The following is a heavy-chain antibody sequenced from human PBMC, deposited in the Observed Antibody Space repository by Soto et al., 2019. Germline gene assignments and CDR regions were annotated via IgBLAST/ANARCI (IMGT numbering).Heavy chain of an antibody. CDR2: IWYDGSNK. V-gene: IGHV3-33*01. J-gene: IGHJ4*02. CDR3: ARAVQQLVANYFDY. CDR1: GFTFSSYG. Sequence: QVQLVESGGGVVQPGRSLRLSCAASGFTFSSYGMHWVRQAPGKGLEWVAVIWYDGSNKYYADSVKGRFTISRDNSKNTLYLQMNGLRAEDTAVYYCARAVQQLVANYFDYWGQGTLVTVSS. D-gene: IGHD6-13*01.